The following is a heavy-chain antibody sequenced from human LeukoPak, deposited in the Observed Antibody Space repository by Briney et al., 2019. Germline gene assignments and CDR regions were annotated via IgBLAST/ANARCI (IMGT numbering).Heavy chain of an antibody. D-gene: IGHD2-15*01. Sequence: GGSLRLSCAASGFTFSNYAMSWVRQAPGGGLEWVSAIRGSGDTTFHADSVKGRFTTSRDNSKNTLSLQMSGLRVEDSAVYFCAKDTSAWWYHRAYMDVWGTRTPVTVSS. CDR2: IRGSGDTT. J-gene: IGHJ6*03. CDR1: GFTFSNYA. V-gene: IGHV3-23*01. CDR3: AKDTSAWWYHRAYMDV.